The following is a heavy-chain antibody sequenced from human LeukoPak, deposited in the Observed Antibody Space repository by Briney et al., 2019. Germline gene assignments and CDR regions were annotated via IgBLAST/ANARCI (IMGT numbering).Heavy chain of an antibody. CDR2: IYTSGST. CDR1: GGSISSYY. Sequence: SETLSLTCTVSGGSISSYYWSWIRQPAGEGLEWIGRIYTSGSTNYNPSLKSRVTMSVDTSKNQFSLKLSSVTAADTAVYYCAREGSPFVVVPAAMFSYYYYGMDVWGQGTTVTVSS. V-gene: IGHV4-4*07. J-gene: IGHJ6*02. D-gene: IGHD2-2*01. CDR3: AREGSPFVVVPAAMFSYYYYGMDV.